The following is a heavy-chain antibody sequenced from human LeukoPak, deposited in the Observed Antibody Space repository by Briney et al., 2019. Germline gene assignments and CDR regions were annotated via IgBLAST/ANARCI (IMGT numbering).Heavy chain of an antibody. Sequence: GGSLRLSCAASGFTVSSNYMSWVRQAPGKGLECVSVIYSGGNTYYADSVKGRFTISRDNSKNTLYLQMNSLRAEDTAVYYCARASSDLENYYYYGMDVWGQGTTVTVSS. D-gene: IGHD1-1*01. CDR1: GFTVSSNY. CDR3: ARASSDLENYYYYGMDV. V-gene: IGHV3-53*01. CDR2: IYSGGNT. J-gene: IGHJ6*02.